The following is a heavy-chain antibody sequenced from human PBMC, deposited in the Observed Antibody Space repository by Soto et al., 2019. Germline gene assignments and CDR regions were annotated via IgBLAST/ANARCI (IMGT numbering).Heavy chain of an antibody. CDR3: ARAADYGTDTHCTRPSFDP. CDR2: INPNSGGT. CDR1: GYTFTGYY. D-gene: IGHD3-10*01. Sequence: PSVKVSCKASGYTFTGYYMHWVRQAPGQGLEWMGWINPNSGGTNYAQKFQGRVTMTRDTSISTAYMELSRLRSDDAAVYYCARAADYGTDTHCTRPSFDPWGQGTQVTVS. V-gene: IGHV1-2*02. J-gene: IGHJ5*02.